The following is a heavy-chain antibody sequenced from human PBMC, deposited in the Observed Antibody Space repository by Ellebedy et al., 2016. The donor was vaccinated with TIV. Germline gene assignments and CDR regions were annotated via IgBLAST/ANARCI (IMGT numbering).Heavy chain of an antibody. D-gene: IGHD6-19*01. CDR2: ISSNSGNK. V-gene: IGHV3-21*04. J-gene: IGHJ4*02. CDR1: GFTFSSYN. Sequence: PGGSLRLSCAASGFTFSSYNMNWVRQAPGKGLEWVSSISSNSGNKYCADSVEGRFTISRDNARNSLYLQMNSLRTEDTAAYYGAKIYKTDSGWRVADYWGQGTLVTVSS. CDR3: AKIYKTDSGWRVADY.